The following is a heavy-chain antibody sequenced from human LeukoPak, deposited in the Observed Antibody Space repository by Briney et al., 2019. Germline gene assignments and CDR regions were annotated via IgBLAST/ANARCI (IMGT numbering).Heavy chain of an antibody. Sequence: ASVKVSCKASGYTFTSYGISWVRQAPGQGLEWMGWISAYNGNTNYAQKLQGRVTMTTDTSTSTAYMELRSLRSDDTAVYYCARYGSGFYYYYGMDVWGQGTTVTVSS. CDR1: GYTFTSYG. CDR3: ARYGSGFYYYYGMDV. CDR2: ISAYNGNT. J-gene: IGHJ6*02. V-gene: IGHV1-18*01. D-gene: IGHD3-10*01.